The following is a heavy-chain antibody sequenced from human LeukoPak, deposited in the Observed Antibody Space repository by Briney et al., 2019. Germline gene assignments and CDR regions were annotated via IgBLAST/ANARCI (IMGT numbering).Heavy chain of an antibody. J-gene: IGHJ4*02. V-gene: IGHV4-34*01. CDR3: ARDPTTVVTTPYYFDF. Sequence: SETLSLTCAVHGGSFSGYHWNWIRQSPGKGLECIGEINDRGHTNYNPSLESRITISVDTSKKQFSMNLSSVTAADTAVYYCARDPTTVVTTPYYFDFWGQGTLVTVSS. CDR1: GGSFSGYH. D-gene: IGHD4-23*01. CDR2: INDRGHT.